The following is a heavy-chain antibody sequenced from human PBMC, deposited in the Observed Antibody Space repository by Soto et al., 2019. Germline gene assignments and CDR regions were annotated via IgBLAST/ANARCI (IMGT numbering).Heavy chain of an antibody. CDR1: GVTFSSYA. J-gene: IGHJ6*02. CDR3: ARGVLRFLEWFNSYGMDV. D-gene: IGHD3-3*01. V-gene: IGHV3-23*01. CDR2: VSKSGLDT. Sequence: PGGSLRLSCVASGVTFSSYAMSWVRQAPGKGLEWVSAVSKSGLDTNYADFVKGRFTISRDNSKNTLYLQMNSLRAEDTAVYYCARGVLRFLEWFNSYGMDVWGQGTTVTVS.